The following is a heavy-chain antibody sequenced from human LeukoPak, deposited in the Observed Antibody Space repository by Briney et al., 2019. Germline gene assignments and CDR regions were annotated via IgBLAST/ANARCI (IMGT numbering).Heavy chain of an antibody. D-gene: IGHD2-2*01. CDR2: IYNSGST. Sequence: PSETLSLTCTVSGGSISTYYWSWIRQPPGKGLEWIGHIYNSGSTNYSPSLKSRVTISVDTSKNQFSLKLTSVTAADTAVYYCAREDQLPYAFDIWGQGTMVTVSS. J-gene: IGHJ3*02. CDR3: AREDQLPYAFDI. V-gene: IGHV4-59*01. CDR1: GGSISTYY.